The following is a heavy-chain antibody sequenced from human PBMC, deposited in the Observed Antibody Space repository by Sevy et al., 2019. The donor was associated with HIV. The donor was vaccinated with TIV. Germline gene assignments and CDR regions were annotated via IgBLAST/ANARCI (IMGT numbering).Heavy chain of an antibody. V-gene: IGHV3-23*01. D-gene: IGHD2-15*01. Sequence: GGSLRLSCAASEITLSNYVMNWVRQAPGRGLEWVSAISGSGGSTYYADSVKGRFTISRDNSKNTLSLQMHSLRVEDTAVYYCAKDRAVLVGDAFDLWGQGTMVTVSS. CDR2: ISGSGGST. J-gene: IGHJ3*01. CDR1: EITLSNYV. CDR3: AKDRAVLVGDAFDL.